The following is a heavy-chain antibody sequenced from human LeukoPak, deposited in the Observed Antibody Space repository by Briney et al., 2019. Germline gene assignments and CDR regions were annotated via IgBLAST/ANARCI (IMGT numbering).Heavy chain of an antibody. Sequence: SETLSLTCTVSGGSISSYFCTWIRQPAGKGLEWIGRIHTSGSTNYNPSLKSRVTMSVDTSKNQFSLKLSSVTAADTAVYYCARFNYGGKARFDPWGQGTLVTVSS. CDR3: ARFNYGGKARFDP. CDR2: IHTSGST. D-gene: IGHD4-23*01. V-gene: IGHV4-4*07. CDR1: GGSISSYF. J-gene: IGHJ5*02.